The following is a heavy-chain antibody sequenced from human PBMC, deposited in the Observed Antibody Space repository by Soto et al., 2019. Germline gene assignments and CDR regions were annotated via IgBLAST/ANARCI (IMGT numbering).Heavy chain of an antibody. V-gene: IGHV3-30*18. Sequence: QVQLVESGGGVVQPGRSLRLSCAASGFTFSSYGMHWVRQAPGKGLERVAVISYDGRNKYYADSVKGRFTISRYNSKNTLYLQMNSLRVEDTAVYYCAKDLLRPGRAYGMDVWGQGTTVTVSS. J-gene: IGHJ6*02. CDR2: ISYDGRNK. CDR1: GFTFSSYG. CDR3: AKDLLRPGRAYGMDV.